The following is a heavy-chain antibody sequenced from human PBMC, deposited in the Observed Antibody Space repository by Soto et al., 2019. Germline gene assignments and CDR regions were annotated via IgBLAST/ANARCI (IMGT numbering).Heavy chain of an antibody. CDR2: ISTYNGNT. D-gene: IGHD5-12*01. J-gene: IGHJ6*04. CDR1: GYTFTSYG. V-gene: IGHV1-18*01. CDR3: AVSRSVASRYYYDYGLDV. Sequence: GASVKVSCKASGYTFTSYGISWVRQAPGQGLEWMGWISTYNGNTNYAQKVQGRVTMTTDTSTSTAYMELRSLRSDDTAVYYCAVSRSVASRYYYDYGLDVWGKGTTVTVSS.